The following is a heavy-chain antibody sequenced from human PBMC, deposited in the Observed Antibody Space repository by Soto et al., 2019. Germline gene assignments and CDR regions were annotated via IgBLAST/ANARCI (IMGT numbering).Heavy chain of an antibody. Sequence: GGSLRLSCAASGFTFSSYGMHWVRQAPGKGLEWVAVIWYDGSNKYYADSVKGRFTISRDNSKNTLYLQMNSLRAEDTAVYYCARAGLAGYCSGGSCYGSDYFDYWGQGTLVTVSS. CDR3: ARAGLAGYCSGGSCYGSDYFDY. D-gene: IGHD2-15*01. V-gene: IGHV3-33*01. CDR1: GFTFSSYG. CDR2: IWYDGSNK. J-gene: IGHJ4*02.